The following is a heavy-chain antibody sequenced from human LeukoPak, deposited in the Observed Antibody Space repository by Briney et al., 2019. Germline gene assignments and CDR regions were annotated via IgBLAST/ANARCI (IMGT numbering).Heavy chain of an antibody. J-gene: IGHJ4*02. V-gene: IGHV4-59*01. Sequence: SETLSLTCTVSGGSINSYYWSWIRQSPGKGLEWIGYIYNSGSTNYNPSLKSRVTISVDTSKNQFSLTLNSVTAADTAVYYCARDTFTLWGQGILVTVSS. CDR3: ARDTFTL. CDR2: IYNSGST. D-gene: IGHD3-16*01. CDR1: GGSINSYY.